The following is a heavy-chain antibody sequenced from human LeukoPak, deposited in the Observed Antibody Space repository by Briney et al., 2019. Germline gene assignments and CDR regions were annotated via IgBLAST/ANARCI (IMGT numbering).Heavy chain of an antibody. CDR3: AREGLIDLYSSSSPLDY. Sequence: GGSLRLSCAASGFTFSSYAMHWVRQAPGKGQEWVAVISYDGSNKYYADSVKGRFTISRDNSKNTLYLQMNSLRAEDTAVYYCAREGLIDLYSSSSPLDYWGQGTLVTVSS. CDR2: ISYDGSNK. D-gene: IGHD6-6*01. J-gene: IGHJ4*02. V-gene: IGHV3-30*01. CDR1: GFTFSSYA.